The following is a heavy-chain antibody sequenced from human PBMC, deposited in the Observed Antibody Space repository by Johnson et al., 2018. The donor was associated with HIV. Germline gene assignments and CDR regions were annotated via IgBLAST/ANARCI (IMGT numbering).Heavy chain of an antibody. Sequence: VQLVESGGGLVQPGGSLRLSCAASGFTVSTNYMSWVRQAPGKGLEWVSVIYSGSNTYHADSVKGRFTISRDNAKNSLYLQMNSLRAEDTAVYYCTRDTGGSEFWGQGTVVTVSS. CDR1: GFTVSTNY. V-gene: IGHV3-66*01. J-gene: IGHJ3*01. CDR2: IYSGSNT. D-gene: IGHD6-19*01. CDR3: TRDTGGSEF.